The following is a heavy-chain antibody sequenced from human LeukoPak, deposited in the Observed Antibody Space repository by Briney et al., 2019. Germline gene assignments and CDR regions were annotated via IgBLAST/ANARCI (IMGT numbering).Heavy chain of an antibody. J-gene: IGHJ4*02. V-gene: IGHV4-59*08. Sequence: PSETLSLTCTVSGGSISSYYWSWIRQPPGKGLEWIGYIYYSGSTNYNPSLNSRVTISVDTSKNQFSLRLSSVTAADTVIYYCARAVSGRFDYWGQGTLVTVSS. CDR3: ARAVSGRFDY. D-gene: IGHD6-19*01. CDR2: IYYSGST. CDR1: GGSISSYY.